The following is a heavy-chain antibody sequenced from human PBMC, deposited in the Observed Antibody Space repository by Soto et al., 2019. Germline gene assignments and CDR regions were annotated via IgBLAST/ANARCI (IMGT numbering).Heavy chain of an antibody. Sequence: QLQLQESGPGLVKPSETLSLTCTASGGSISSSSHYWGWIRQPPGKGLEWIASIYYSGRTFYNPPLKSRVTISVDTSKNQFSLNLTSVTAADTAVYYCARQLGNYGDWAFDYWGQGTLVTVSS. CDR2: IYYSGRT. CDR3: ARQLGNYGDWAFDY. D-gene: IGHD4-17*01. V-gene: IGHV4-39*01. J-gene: IGHJ4*02. CDR1: GGSISSSSHY.